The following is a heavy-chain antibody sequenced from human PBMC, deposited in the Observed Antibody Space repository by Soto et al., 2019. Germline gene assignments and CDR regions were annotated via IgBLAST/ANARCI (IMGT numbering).Heavy chain of an antibody. Sequence: PGGSLRLSCVASGFTLTTYTMNWVRQAPGMGLEWVASINGRGNYKYYTDSVEGRFTISRDNAENSLYLHMNSLGAEDTAVYYCAREAGVVGAPSAFDYWGQGTLVTVSS. CDR2: INGRGNYK. CDR1: GFTLTTYT. V-gene: IGHV3-21*01. J-gene: IGHJ4*02. CDR3: AREAGVVGAPSAFDY. D-gene: IGHD2-21*01.